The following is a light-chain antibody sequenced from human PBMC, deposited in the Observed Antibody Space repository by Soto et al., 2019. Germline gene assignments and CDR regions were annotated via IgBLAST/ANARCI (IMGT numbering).Light chain of an antibody. CDR2: KAS. Sequence: IQMTQSPSTLSASVGDRVTITCRASQSISICLAWYQQKPGKAPKLLIYKASSLESEVPSRFSGSGSGTEFTLTINSLQPDDSATYYCQQYNSDSTFGQGTKVEIK. CDR3: QQYNSDST. V-gene: IGKV1-5*03. CDR1: QSISIC. J-gene: IGKJ1*01.